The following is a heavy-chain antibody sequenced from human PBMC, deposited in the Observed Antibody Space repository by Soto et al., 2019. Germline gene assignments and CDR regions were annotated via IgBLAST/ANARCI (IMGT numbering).Heavy chain of an antibody. J-gene: IGHJ4*02. Sequence: ASVKVSCKASGYTFTSYGINWARQATGQGLERMGWMNPNSGNTGYAQKFQGRVTMTRNTSISTAYMELSSLRSEDTAVYYCARATTVNTIDYWGQGTLVTVSS. D-gene: IGHD4-17*01. CDR3: ARATTVNTIDY. CDR2: MNPNSGNT. V-gene: IGHV1-8*01. CDR1: GYTFTSYG.